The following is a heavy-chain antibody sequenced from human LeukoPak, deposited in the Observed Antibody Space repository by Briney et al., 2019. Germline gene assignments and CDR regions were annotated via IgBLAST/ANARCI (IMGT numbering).Heavy chain of an antibody. Sequence: GGSLRLSCAASGVTVGNNYMIWVRQAPGKGLEWVSYISSSGSTIYYADSVKGRFTISRDNAKNSLYLQMNSLRAEDTAVYYCARDSYARGSHIVVVPAAIDYWGQGTLVTASS. D-gene: IGHD2-2*01. J-gene: IGHJ4*02. V-gene: IGHV3-11*01. CDR1: GVTVGNNY. CDR2: ISSSGSTI. CDR3: ARDSYARGSHIVVVPAAIDY.